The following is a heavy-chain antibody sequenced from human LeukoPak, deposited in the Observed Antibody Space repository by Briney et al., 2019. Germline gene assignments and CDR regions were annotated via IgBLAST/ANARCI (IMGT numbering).Heavy chain of an antibody. CDR3: ARGWGIPAPISWFDP. D-gene: IGHD2-2*01. V-gene: IGHV3-64*01. CDR1: GFTFSSYA. J-gene: IGHJ5*02. CDR2: ISSNGGST. Sequence: GGSLRLSCAASGFTFSSYAMHWVRQAPGKGLEYVSAISSNGGSTYYANSVKGRFTISRDNSKNTLYLQMGSLRAEDMAVYYCARGWGIPAPISWFDPWGQGTLVTVSS.